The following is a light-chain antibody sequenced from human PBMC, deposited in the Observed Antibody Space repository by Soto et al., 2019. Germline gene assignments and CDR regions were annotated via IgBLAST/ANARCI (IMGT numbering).Light chain of an antibody. J-gene: IGLJ1*01. Sequence: QSVLTQPASVSGSPGQSITISCTGTSSDVGSYNLVSWYQQHPGKAPKLMIYEVSKRPSGVSNRSSGSKSGNTASLTISGLQAEDEADYYCCSYAGSSTFHVFGTGTKVTVL. CDR1: SSDVGSYNL. CDR3: CSYAGSSTFHV. V-gene: IGLV2-23*02. CDR2: EVS.